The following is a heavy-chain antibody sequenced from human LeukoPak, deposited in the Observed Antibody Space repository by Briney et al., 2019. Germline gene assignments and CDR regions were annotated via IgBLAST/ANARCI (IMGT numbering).Heavy chain of an antibody. CDR1: GFTVSNNY. J-gene: IGHJ4*02. CDR3: ARDHRSYYDDSGDYYLDY. D-gene: IGHD3-22*01. V-gene: IGHV3-53*01. Sequence: GGSLRLSCAASGFTVSNNYMSWVRQAPGKGLEWVSVVYSGGSTYYADYVKGRLSISRDNSKNTLYSQMNSLRAEDKALYYCARDHRSYYDDSGDYYLDYWGQGTLVTVSS. CDR2: VYSGGST.